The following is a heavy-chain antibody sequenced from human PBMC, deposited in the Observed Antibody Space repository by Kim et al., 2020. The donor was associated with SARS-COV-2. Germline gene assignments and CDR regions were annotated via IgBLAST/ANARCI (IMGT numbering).Heavy chain of an antibody. D-gene: IGHD2-2*01. CDR3: ARDWKYQLLWSNWFDP. V-gene: IGHV3-30-3*01. J-gene: IGHJ5*02. CDR1: GFTFSSYA. Sequence: GGSLRLSCAASGFTFSSYAMHWVRQAPGKGLEWVAVISYDGSNKYYADSVKGRFTISRDNSKNTLYLQMNSLRAEDTAVYYCARDWKYQLLWSNWFDPWG. CDR2: ISYDGSNK.